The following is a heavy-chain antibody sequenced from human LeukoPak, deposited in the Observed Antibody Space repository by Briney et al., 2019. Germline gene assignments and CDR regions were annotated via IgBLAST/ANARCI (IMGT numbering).Heavy chain of an antibody. CDR2: INHSGGT. D-gene: IGHD3-22*01. CDR3: ARAQTYYYDSSGYYYGLGYYYMDV. J-gene: IGHJ6*03. V-gene: IGHV4-34*01. Sequence: SETLSLTCAVYGGSFSGYYWSWIRQPPGKGLEWIGEINHSGGTNYNPSLKSRVTISVDTSKNQFSLKLSSVTAADTAVYYCARAQTYYYDSSGYYYGLGYYYMDVWGKGTTVTVSS. CDR1: GGSFSGYY.